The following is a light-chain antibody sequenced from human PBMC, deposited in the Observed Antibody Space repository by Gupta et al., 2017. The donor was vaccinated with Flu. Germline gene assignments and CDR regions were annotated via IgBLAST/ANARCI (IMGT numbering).Light chain of an antibody. CDR1: QSISSY. Sequence: PSSPSASVGDRVTITCRASQSISSYLNWYQQKPGKAPKLLIYAASSLQSGVPSRFSGSGSGTDFTLTISSLQPEDFATYYCQQSDSTPWTFGQGTKVEIK. J-gene: IGKJ1*01. V-gene: IGKV1-39*01. CDR3: QQSDSTPWT. CDR2: AAS.